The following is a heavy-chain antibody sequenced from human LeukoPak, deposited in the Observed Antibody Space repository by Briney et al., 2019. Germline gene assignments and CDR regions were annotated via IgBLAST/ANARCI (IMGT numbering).Heavy chain of an antibody. Sequence: GGSLRLSCAASGFTFSSNYMSWVRQAPGKGLEWVSAISGSGGNTYSADSVKGRFTISRDNSKKTLFLHMNSLRAEDTAVYYCARGMSATSGYLELEYWGQGTLVTVST. D-gene: IGHD3-22*01. CDR2: ISGSGGNT. V-gene: IGHV3-23*01. CDR3: ARGMSATSGYLELEY. J-gene: IGHJ4*02. CDR1: GFTFSSNY.